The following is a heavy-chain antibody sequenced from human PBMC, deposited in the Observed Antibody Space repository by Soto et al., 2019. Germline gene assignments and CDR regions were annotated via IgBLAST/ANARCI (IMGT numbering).Heavy chain of an antibody. J-gene: IGHJ5*02. CDR1: GGSISSGDYY. Sequence: SETLSLTCTVCGGSISSGDYYWSWIRQPPGKGLEWIGYIYYSGSTYYNPSLKSRVTISVDTSKNQFSLKLSSVTAADTAVYYCARSGGDWVPNWFDPWGQGTLVTVSS. CDR3: ARSGGDWVPNWFDP. V-gene: IGHV4-30-4*01. CDR2: IYYSGST. D-gene: IGHD2-21*02.